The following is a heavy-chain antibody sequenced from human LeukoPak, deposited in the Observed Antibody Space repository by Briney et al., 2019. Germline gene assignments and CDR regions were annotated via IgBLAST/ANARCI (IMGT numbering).Heavy chain of an antibody. D-gene: IGHD2-2*01. Sequence: ASVKVSCKASGYTFTSYDINWVRQATGQGLEWMGWMNPNSGNTSYAQKFQGRVTITRNTSISTAYMELSSLRSEDTAVYYCASPPCSSTSCRAEYFQHWGQGTLVTVSS. CDR2: MNPNSGNT. CDR3: ASPPCSSTSCRAEYFQH. V-gene: IGHV1-8*03. J-gene: IGHJ1*01. CDR1: GYTFTSYD.